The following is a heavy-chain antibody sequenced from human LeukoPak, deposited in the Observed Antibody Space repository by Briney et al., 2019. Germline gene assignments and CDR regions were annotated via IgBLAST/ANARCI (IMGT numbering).Heavy chain of an antibody. J-gene: IGHJ4*02. D-gene: IGHD3-22*01. V-gene: IGHV3-23*01. CDR1: GFTFSSYA. Sequence: GGSLRLSCAASGFTFSSYAMSWVRQAPGKGLEWVSAISGSGGSTYYADSVKGRFTISRDNSKNTLYLRMNSLRAEDTAVYYCAKGHSSGSLPGDYWGQGTLVTVSS. CDR3: AKGHSSGSLPGDY. CDR2: ISGSGGST.